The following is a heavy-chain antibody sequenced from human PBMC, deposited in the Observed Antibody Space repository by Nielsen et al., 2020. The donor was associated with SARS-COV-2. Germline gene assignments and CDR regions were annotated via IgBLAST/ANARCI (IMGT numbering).Heavy chain of an antibody. Sequence: GESLKISCAASGFTFSSYDMHWVRQATGKGLEWVSAIGTAGDTYYPGSVKGRFTISRENAKNSLYLQMNSLRAGGTAVYYCARGSITGGFDPWGQGTLVTVSS. CDR1: GFTFSSYD. J-gene: IGHJ5*02. CDR2: IGTAGDT. D-gene: IGHD1-20*01. V-gene: IGHV3-13*04. CDR3: ARGSITGGFDP.